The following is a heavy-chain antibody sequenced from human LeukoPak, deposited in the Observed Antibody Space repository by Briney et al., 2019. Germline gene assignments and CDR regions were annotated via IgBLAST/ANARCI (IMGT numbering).Heavy chain of an antibody. J-gene: IGHJ4*02. CDR1: GDSISPYY. CDR2: VFYTGST. D-gene: IGHD1-26*01. V-gene: IGHV4-59*01. Sequence: PSETLSLTCTVSGDSISPYYWSWIRQPPGGGLEWTGYVFYTGSTNYNPSLKSRVTISVDTPRNQFSLKLTSVTAADTAVYYCARTRSGYSTLGYWGQGTLVTVSS. CDR3: ARTRSGYSTLGY.